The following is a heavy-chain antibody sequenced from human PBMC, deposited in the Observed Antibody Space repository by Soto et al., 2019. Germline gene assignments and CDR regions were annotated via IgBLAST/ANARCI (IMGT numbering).Heavy chain of an antibody. CDR1: GGSFSGYY. CDR3: ARDKITGRFDY. Sequence: PSETLSLTCAVYGGSFSGYYWTWIRQPPGTGLEWIGEINHSGSTNYNPSLKSRVTISVDTSKNQFSLKLTSVTAADTAVYYCARDKITGRFDYRGQRTPVTVSS. CDR2: INHSGST. D-gene: IGHD2-8*02. V-gene: IGHV4-34*01. J-gene: IGHJ4*02.